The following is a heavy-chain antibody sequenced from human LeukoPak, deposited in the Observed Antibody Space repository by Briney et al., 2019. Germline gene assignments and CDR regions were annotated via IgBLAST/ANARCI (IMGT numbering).Heavy chain of an antibody. J-gene: IGHJ4*02. Sequence: GRSLRLSCTASGFTFGDYAMSWFRQAPGKGLEWVGFIRSKAYGGTTEYAPSVKGRFTISRDDSKSIAYLQMNSLKTEDTAVYYCTRVQAAAGRRDFDYWGQGTLVTVSS. CDR2: IRSKAYGGTT. V-gene: IGHV3-49*03. CDR3: TRVQAAAGRRDFDY. CDR1: GFTFGDYA. D-gene: IGHD6-13*01.